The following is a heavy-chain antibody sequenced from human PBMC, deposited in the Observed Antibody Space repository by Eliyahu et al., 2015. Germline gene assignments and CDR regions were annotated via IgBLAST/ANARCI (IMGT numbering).Heavy chain of an antibody. CDR2: LSYDGGKK. J-gene: IGHJ3*02. V-gene: IGHV3-30*03. CDR3: ARASYDILTGQTYDAFDI. D-gene: IGHD3-9*01. CDR1: GFTFSSYG. Sequence: QVQLVESGGGVVQPGRSLRLSCAASGFTFSSYGMHWVRQAPGKGAEWVAGLSYDGGKKYYADSLKGRFTISRDNSKNTLYLQMNSLRAEDTAVYYCARASYDILTGQTYDAFDIWGQGTMVTVSS.